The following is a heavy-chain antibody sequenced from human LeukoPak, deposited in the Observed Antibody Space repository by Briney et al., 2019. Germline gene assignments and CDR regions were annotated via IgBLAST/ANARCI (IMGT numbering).Heavy chain of an antibody. D-gene: IGHD5-24*01. Sequence: GGSLRLSCAASGFTVSSNYMSWVRQAPGKGLEWVSVISSGGSTYYADSVKGRFTISRDNSKNTLYLQMNSLRAEDTAVYYCARAGRWLQLADYWGQGTLVTVSS. CDR1: GFTVSSNY. CDR2: ISSGGST. J-gene: IGHJ4*02. V-gene: IGHV3-53*01. CDR3: ARAGRWLQLADY.